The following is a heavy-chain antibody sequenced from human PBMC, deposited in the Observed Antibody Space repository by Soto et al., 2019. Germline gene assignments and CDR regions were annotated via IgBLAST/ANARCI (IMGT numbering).Heavy chain of an antibody. V-gene: IGHV1-69*14. CDR2: IIPIFGTT. D-gene: IGHD5-12*01. Sequence: QVQLVQSGAEVKKPGSSVKVSCKTSGDIFSGYSISWVRQAPGQGLEWMGGIIPIFGTTNYAQRFHGRVTITADKSTSTVYMELYSPKSEDPAVYYCARDLGSGYDPGDYWGQGTLVTVSS. CDR3: ARDLGSGYDPGDY. J-gene: IGHJ4*02. CDR1: GDIFSGYS.